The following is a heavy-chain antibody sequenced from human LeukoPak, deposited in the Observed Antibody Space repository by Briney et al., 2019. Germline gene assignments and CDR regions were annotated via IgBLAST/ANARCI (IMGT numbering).Heavy chain of an antibody. J-gene: IGHJ4*02. V-gene: IGHV1-8*03. CDR3: ATGPGDGYNRYFDY. CDR1: GYTFTSYD. Sequence: GPVKVSCKASGYTFTSYDINWVRQASGQGLEWMGWMSPKSANTGYAQKFQGRVTITRDTSISTAYMELSSLTSEDTAVYYCATGPGDGYNRYFDYWGQGTLVTVSS. CDR2: MSPKSANT. D-gene: IGHD5-24*01.